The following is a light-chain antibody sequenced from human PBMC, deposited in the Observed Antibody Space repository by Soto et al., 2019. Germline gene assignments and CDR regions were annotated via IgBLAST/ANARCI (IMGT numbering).Light chain of an antibody. V-gene: IGLV2-8*01. CDR1: SSDVGGYNY. CDR3: SSHAGSNKVYV. Sequence: QSVLTQPPSASGSPGQSVTISCTGTSSDVGGYNYVSWYQQHPGKAPKVMIYEVNKRPSGVPDRFSGSKSGNTASLTVSGLQAEDEADYYCSSHAGSNKVYVFGTGTKVTV. J-gene: IGLJ1*01. CDR2: EVN.